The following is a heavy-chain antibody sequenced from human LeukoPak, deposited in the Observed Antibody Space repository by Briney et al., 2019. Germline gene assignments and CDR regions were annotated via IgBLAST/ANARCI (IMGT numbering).Heavy chain of an antibody. CDR2: IYYSGST. D-gene: IGHD3-22*01. V-gene: IGHV4-31*03. CDR1: GGSISSSGCY. Sequence: SETLSLTCTVSGGSISSSGCYWSWIRQHPGKGLEWIGYIYYSGSTYYNPSLKSRVIILADTSKNQFSLKLTSVTAADTAVYYCARYNYYDSSGYYPYYFDYWGQGTLVTVSS. J-gene: IGHJ4*02. CDR3: ARYNYYDSSGYYPYYFDY.